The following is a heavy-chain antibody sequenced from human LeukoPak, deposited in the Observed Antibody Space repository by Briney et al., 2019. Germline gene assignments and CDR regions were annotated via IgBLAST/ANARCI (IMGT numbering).Heavy chain of an antibody. Sequence: PGGSLRLSCVASIFTFNNYWMTWVRQAPGKGLGWVANINQDGSATNYVDSAKGRFIVSRDNAKNSVFLQMSSLRAEDTAVYYCAIAAGWEQAYWGQGTLVTVSS. V-gene: IGHV3-7*01. CDR2: INQDGSAT. CDR1: IFTFNNYW. J-gene: IGHJ4*02. CDR3: AIAAGWEQAY. D-gene: IGHD1-26*01.